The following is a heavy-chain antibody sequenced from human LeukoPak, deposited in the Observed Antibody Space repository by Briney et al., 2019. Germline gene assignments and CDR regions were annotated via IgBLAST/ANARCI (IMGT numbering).Heavy chain of an antibody. V-gene: IGHV3-21*01. J-gene: IGHJ4*02. CDR1: GFTFSSYT. CDR3: AKSSYYDSSGYYSVLDH. CDR2: ISSSSSYI. D-gene: IGHD3-22*01. Sequence: GRSLRLSCAASGFTFSSYTMNWVRQAPGKGLEWVSSISSSSSYIYYADSVKGRFTVSRDNAKNSLYLQMNSLRAEDTAVYYCAKSSYYDSSGYYSVLDHWGQGILVTVSS.